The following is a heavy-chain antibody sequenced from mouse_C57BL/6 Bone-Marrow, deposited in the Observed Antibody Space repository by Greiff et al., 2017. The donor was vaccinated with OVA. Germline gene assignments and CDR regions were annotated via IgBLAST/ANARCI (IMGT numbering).Heavy chain of an antibody. V-gene: IGHV1-7*01. CDR2: INPSSGYT. CDR3: ARGEVYDGYPPWFAD. Sequence: QVQLQQSGAELAKPGASVKLSCKASGYTFTSYWMHWVKQRPGQGLEWIGYINPSSGYTKSNQKFKDKATLTADKSSSTAYMQLSSLTYEDSAVYYCARGEVYDGYPPWFADWGQGTLVTVSA. J-gene: IGHJ3*01. CDR1: GYTFTSYW. D-gene: IGHD2-3*01.